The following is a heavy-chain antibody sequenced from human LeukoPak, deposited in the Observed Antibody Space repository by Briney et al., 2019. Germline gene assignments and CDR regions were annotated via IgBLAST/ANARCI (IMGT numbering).Heavy chain of an antibody. J-gene: IGHJ4*02. CDR3: ARRAGAYSHPYDY. V-gene: IGHV3-53*01. Sequence: GGSLRLSCTVSGFTVSSNSMSWVCQAPGKGLEWVSFIYSGTIHYSDSVKGRFTISRDNSKNTLYLQMNSLRAEDTAVYYCARRAGAYSHPYDYWGQGTLVTVSS. CDR1: GFTVSSNS. D-gene: IGHD4/OR15-4a*01. CDR2: IYSGTI.